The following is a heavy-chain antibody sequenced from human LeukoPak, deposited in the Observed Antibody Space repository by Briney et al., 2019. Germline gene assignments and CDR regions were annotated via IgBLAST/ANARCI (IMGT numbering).Heavy chain of an antibody. CDR2: IYYSGRT. Sequence: SETLSLTCTVSGGSISSSSYFWGWIRQPPGEGLEWIGSIYYSGRTYYNLSLKSRVTISVDTSKNQFFLKLSSVTAADTAVYYCAKLPNRSTTCPGGDCYYMDVWGKGTTVTVSS. CDR1: GGSISSSSYF. D-gene: IGHD6-13*01. J-gene: IGHJ6*03. V-gene: IGHV4-39*01. CDR3: AKLPNRSTTCPGGDCYYMDV.